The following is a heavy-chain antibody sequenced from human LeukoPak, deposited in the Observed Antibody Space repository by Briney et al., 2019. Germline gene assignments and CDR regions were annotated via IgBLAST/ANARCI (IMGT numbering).Heavy chain of an antibody. Sequence: PSETLSLTCAVSGGSISSGNWWSWVRQPPGKGLEWIGEIYHSGSTNYNPSLKSRVTISVDKSKNQFSLRLSSVTAADTAVYYCARGEELRYFGDYYYYYGMDVWGKGTTVTVSS. CDR2: IYHSGST. CDR1: GGSISSGNW. D-gene: IGHD3-9*01. V-gene: IGHV4-4*02. J-gene: IGHJ6*04. CDR3: ARGEELRYFGDYYYYYGMDV.